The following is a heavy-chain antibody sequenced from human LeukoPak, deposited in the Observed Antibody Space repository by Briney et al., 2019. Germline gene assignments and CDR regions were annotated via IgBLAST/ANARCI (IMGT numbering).Heavy chain of an antibody. V-gene: IGHV3-30-3*01. J-gene: IGHJ4*01. D-gene: IGHD4-17*01. Sequence: GGSLRLSCSASGFSFSNYAMHWVRQAPGEGLEWLAVISYDGGDKNYADSVKGRFNISRDNSKDTLYLQMNSLRVEDTAVYYCAKDGPTVTIFGHFDYWGHGTLVSVSS. CDR3: AKDGPTVTIFGHFDY. CDR2: ISYDGGDK. CDR1: GFSFSNYA.